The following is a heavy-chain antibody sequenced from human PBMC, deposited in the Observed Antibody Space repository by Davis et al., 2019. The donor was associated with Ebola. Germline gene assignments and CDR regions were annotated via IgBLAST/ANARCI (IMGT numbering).Heavy chain of an antibody. D-gene: IGHD1-26*01. J-gene: IGHJ4*02. CDR3: ARDGEHYSDLDY. V-gene: IGHV3-74*01. CDR2: INSDETDT. Sequence: GESLKISCAASGYTFSGYWMHWVRQAPGKGLVWVSRINSDETDTNYADSVKGRFTISRDNAKNTLYLQMDSLRAEDTAVYYCARDGEHYSDLDYWGQGTLVTVSS. CDR1: GYTFSGYW.